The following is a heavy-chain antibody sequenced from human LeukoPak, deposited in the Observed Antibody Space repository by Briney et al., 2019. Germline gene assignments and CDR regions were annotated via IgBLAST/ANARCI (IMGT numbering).Heavy chain of an antibody. Sequence: SVKVSCKASGGTFSSYAISWVRQAPGQGLEWMGGIIPIFGTANYAQKFQGRVTTTTDESTSTAYMELSSLRSEDTAVYYCARGSGHYDILTGYYSYDYWGQGTLVTVSS. D-gene: IGHD3-9*01. CDR2: IIPIFGTA. CDR3: ARGSGHYDILTGYYSYDY. J-gene: IGHJ4*02. CDR1: GGTFSSYA. V-gene: IGHV1-69*05.